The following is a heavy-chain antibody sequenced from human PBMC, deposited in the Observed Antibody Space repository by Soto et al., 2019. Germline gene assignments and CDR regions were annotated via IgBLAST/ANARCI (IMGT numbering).Heavy chain of an antibody. CDR3: AREPELRSSWFDP. D-gene: IGHD1-7*01. V-gene: IGHV6-1*01. CDR2: TYYRSKWYN. Sequence: PSQPVSGTRAISGASVSSNSAACNCNRQSPSRGLEWLGRTYYRSKWYNDYAVSVKSRITINPDTSKNQFSLQLNSVTPEDTAVYYCAREPELRSSWFDPCGQRTLVTVSS. J-gene: IGHJ5*02. CDR1: GASVSSNSAA.